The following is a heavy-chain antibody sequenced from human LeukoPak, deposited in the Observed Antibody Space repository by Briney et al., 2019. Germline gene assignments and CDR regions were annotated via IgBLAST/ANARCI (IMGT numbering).Heavy chain of an antibody. D-gene: IGHD3-10*01. V-gene: IGHV4-4*07. Sequence: SETLSLTCTVSGGSISLYYWNWIRQPAGKGLEWIGRIFTSGVTNYNPSLKSRVTMSVDTSKSQFSLALSSVTAADTAVYYCAREISGSYYNPLGYMDVWGKGTTVTVAS. J-gene: IGHJ6*03. CDR3: AREISGSYYNPLGYMDV. CDR1: GGSISLYY. CDR2: IFTSGVT.